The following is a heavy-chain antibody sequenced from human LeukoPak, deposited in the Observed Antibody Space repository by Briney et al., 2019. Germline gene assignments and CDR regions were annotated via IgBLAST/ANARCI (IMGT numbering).Heavy chain of an antibody. Sequence: GGSLRLSCAASGFTFSSYAMNWVRQAPGKGVECVSAISGSDGRTYYTDSVKGRFTISRDNSKSTLYLQMSSLGAEDTAVDYWAKSGRTGITAADLNYWGQGTLVTVSS. CDR3: AKSGRTGITAADLNY. V-gene: IGHV3-23*01. CDR2: ISGSDGRT. CDR1: GFTFSSYA. J-gene: IGHJ4*02. D-gene: IGHD6-13*01.